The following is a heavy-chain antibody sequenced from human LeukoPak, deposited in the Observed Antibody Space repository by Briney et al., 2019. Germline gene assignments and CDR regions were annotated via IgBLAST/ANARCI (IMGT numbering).Heavy chain of an antibody. D-gene: IGHD6-19*01. CDR1: GGSITSYY. J-gene: IGHJ4*02. V-gene: IGHV4-59*08. CDR2: IFYSGSN. CDR3: ARRSSSLFYFDY. Sequence: PSETLSLTCTVSGGSITSYYWSWIRQPPGKGQEWIAHIFYSGSNKYNPSLKSRVTISVDTSKNQFSLKLSSVTAADTAVYYCARRSSSLFYFDYWGQGTLVTVSS.